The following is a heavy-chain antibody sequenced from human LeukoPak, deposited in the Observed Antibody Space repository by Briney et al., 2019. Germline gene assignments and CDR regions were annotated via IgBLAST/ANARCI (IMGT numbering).Heavy chain of an antibody. J-gene: IGHJ6*02. Sequence: PSETLSLTCTVSGGSISSSSYYWGWIRQPPGKGLEWIGSIYYSGSTYYNPSLKSRVTISVDTSKNQFSLKLSSVTAADTAVYYCARGVRSSSSGYYYYYGMDVWGQGTTVTVSS. CDR1: GGSISSSSYY. CDR2: IYYSGST. V-gene: IGHV4-39*01. CDR3: ARGVRSSSSGYYYYYGMDV. D-gene: IGHD6-6*01.